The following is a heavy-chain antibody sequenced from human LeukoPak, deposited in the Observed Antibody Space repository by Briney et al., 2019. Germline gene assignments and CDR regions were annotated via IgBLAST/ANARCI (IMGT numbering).Heavy chain of an antibody. CDR2: IYHSGST. Sequence: SQTLSLTCAVSGGSISSGGYSWSWIRQPPGKGLEWIGYIYHSGSTYYNPSLKSRVTISVDTSKNQFSLKLSSVTAADTAVYYCVSYYDSSGSILRDYWGQGTLVTVSS. CDR3: VSYYDSSGSILRDY. D-gene: IGHD3-22*01. V-gene: IGHV4-30-2*01. J-gene: IGHJ4*02. CDR1: GGSISSGGYS.